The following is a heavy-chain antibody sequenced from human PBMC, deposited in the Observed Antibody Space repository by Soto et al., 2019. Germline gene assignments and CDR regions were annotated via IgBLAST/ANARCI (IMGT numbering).Heavy chain of an antibody. CDR2: ISGSGGST. CDR1: GFTFSSYA. J-gene: IGHJ4*02. CDR3: AKDTCSGGDCYWGTVDH. V-gene: IGHV3-23*01. Sequence: VQLLESGGGLVQPGGSLRLSCAASGFTFSSYALTWVRQAPGRGLEWVSTISGSGGSTYYVDSVRGRFTISRDNSRSTLYLQMNSLRAEDTAVYYCAKDTCSGGDCYWGTVDHWGQGTLVTVSS. D-gene: IGHD2-15*01.